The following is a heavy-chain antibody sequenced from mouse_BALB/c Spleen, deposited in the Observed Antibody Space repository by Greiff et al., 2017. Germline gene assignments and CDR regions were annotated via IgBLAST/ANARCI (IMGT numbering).Heavy chain of an antibody. CDR2: INPSTGYT. CDR1: GYTFTSYW. CDR3: ARGYRYDGAAMDY. D-gene: IGHD2-14*01. Sequence: QVQLKESGAELAKPGASVKMSCKASGYTFTSYWMHWVKQRPGQGLEWIGYINPSTGYTEYNQKFKDKATLTADKSSSTAYMQLSSLTSEDSAVYYCARGYRYDGAAMDYWGQGTSVTVSS. J-gene: IGHJ4*01. V-gene: IGHV1-7*01.